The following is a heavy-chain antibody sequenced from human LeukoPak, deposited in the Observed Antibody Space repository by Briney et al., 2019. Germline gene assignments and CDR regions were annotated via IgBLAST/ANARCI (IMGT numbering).Heavy chain of an antibody. V-gene: IGHV1-46*01. CDR3: ARAAIAYDAFDI. J-gene: IGHJ3*02. CDR1: GYTFTSYY. CDR2: INPSGGST. Sequence: ASVKVSCKASGYTFTSYYMHWVRQAPGQGLEWMGIINPSGGSTSYAQKFQGRGTMTRDTSTSTVYMGLSSLRSEDTAVYYCARAAIAYDAFDIWGQGTMVTVSS.